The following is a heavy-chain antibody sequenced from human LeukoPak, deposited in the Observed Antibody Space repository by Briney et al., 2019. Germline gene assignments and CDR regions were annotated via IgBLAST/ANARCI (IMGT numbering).Heavy chain of an antibody. J-gene: IGHJ5*02. CDR3: ARDRYDYSNWNWFDP. Sequence: SETLSLTCTVSGGSISSYYWSWIRQPPGKGLEWIGYIYYSGSTNYNPSLKSRVTISVDTSKNQFSLKLSSVTAADTAVYYCARDRYDYSNWNWFDPWSQGTLVTVSS. D-gene: IGHD4-4*01. CDR2: IYYSGST. CDR1: GGSISSYY. V-gene: IGHV4-59*01.